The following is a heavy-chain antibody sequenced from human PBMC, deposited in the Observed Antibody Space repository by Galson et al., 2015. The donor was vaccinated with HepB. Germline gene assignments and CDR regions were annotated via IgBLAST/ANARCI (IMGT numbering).Heavy chain of an antibody. CDR2: IYPGDSDT. V-gene: IGHV5-51*03. D-gene: IGHD6-19*01. CDR3: ARRVAVAVGSNWFDP. Sequence: QSGAEVKKPGESLKTSCKGSGYSFTSYWIGWVRQMPGKGLEWMGIIYPGDSDTRYSPSFQGQVTISADKSISTAYLQWSSLKASDTAMYYCARRVAVAVGSNWFDPWGQGTLVTVSS. CDR1: GYSFTSYW. J-gene: IGHJ5*02.